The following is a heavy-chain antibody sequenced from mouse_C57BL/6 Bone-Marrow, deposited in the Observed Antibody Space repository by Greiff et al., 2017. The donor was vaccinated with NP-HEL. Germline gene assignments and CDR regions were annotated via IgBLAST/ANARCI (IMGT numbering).Heavy chain of an antibody. V-gene: IGHV5-15*01. CDR2: ISNLAYSI. CDR3: ARSDYGSSWNFDV. D-gene: IGHD1-1*01. CDR1: GFTFSDYG. Sequence: EVMLVESGGGLVQPGGSLKLSCAASGFTFSDYGMAWVRQAPRKGPEWVAFISNLAYSIYYADTVTGRFTISRENAKNTLYLEMSRLRSEDTAMYYCARSDYGSSWNFDVWGTGTTVTVSS. J-gene: IGHJ1*03.